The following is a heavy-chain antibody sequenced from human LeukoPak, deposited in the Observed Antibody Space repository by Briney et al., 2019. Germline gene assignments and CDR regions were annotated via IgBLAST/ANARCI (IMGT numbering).Heavy chain of an antibody. V-gene: IGHV3-74*01. CDR1: GFTFSSYW. Sequence: GGSLRLSCAASGFTFSSYWMHWVRQAPGKGLVWVSRINTDGSSTSYADSVKGRFTISRDNAKNTLYLQMNSLRAEDTAVYYCARVLPQDWYFDLWGRGTLVIVSS. CDR2: INTDGSST. J-gene: IGHJ2*01. CDR3: ARVLPQDWYFDL.